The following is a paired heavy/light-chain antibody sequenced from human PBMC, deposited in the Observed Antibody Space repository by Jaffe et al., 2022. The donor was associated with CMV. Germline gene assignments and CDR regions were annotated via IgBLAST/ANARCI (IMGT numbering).Heavy chain of an antibody. D-gene: IGHD3-3*01. V-gene: IGHV3-23*01. CDR2: ISGSGGST. CDR3: AKTYYDFWSGYYELYYFDY. J-gene: IGHJ4*02. CDR1: GFTFSSYA. Sequence: EVQLLESGGGLVQPGGSLRLSCAASGFTFSSYAMSWVRQAPGKGLEWVSAISGSGGSTYYADSVKGRFTISRDNSKNTLYLQMNSLRAEDTAVYYCAKTYYDFWSGYYELYYFDYWGQGTLVTVSS.
Light chain of an antibody. CDR2: DVS. J-gene: IGLJ2*01. V-gene: IGLV2-14*03. CDR3: SSYTSSSTCL. CDR1: SSDVGGYNY. Sequence: QSALTQPASVSGSPGQSITISCTGTSSDVGGYNYVSWYQQHPGKAPKLMIYDVSNRPSGVSNRFSGSKSGNTASLTISGLQAEDEADYYCSSYTSSSTCLFGGGTKLTVL.